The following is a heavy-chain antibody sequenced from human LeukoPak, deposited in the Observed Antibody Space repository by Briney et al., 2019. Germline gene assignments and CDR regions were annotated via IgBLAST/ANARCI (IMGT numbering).Heavy chain of an antibody. CDR3: ARPSDCSSTSCYPPQAFDI. V-gene: IGHV5-51*01. Sequence: GESLKISCKGSGYSFTSYWIGWVRQMPGKGLEWMGIIYPGDSDTRYSPSFQGQVTISADKSISTAYLQWSSLKASDTAMYYCARPSDCSSTSCYPPQAFDIWGQGTMVTASS. CDR1: GYSFTSYW. D-gene: IGHD2-2*01. J-gene: IGHJ3*02. CDR2: IYPGDSDT.